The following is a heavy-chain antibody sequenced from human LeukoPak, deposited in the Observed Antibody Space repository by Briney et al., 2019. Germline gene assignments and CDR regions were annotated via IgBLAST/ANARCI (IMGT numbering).Heavy chain of an antibody. V-gene: IGHV3-23*01. CDR1: GSTLRSSA. D-gene: IGHD6-13*01. J-gene: IGHJ3*02. CDR2: FSGSGGST. CDR3: AREIAAATPDI. Sequence: GGFLRPSCGVSGSTLRSSATGWVRRAPGKGLGWVSAFSGSGGSTYYADSVKGRSTISRDNPKTPLNLQMNSLRAEDTAVNYCAREIAAATPDIWGQGTTATVSS.